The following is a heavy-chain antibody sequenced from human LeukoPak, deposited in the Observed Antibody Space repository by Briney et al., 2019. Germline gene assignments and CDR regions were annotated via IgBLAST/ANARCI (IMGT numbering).Heavy chain of an antibody. CDR3: ARGQTNYNNWFDS. D-gene: IGHD4/OR15-4a*01. Sequence: QPGGSLRLSCAASGFTFSRYWMSWVRQAPGRGLEWVANIKHDGSQKYYVDSVKGRITISRDNAKNSLYLQMNSLRDEDTAVYYCARGQTNYNNWFDSWAQGTLVIVSS. CDR1: GFTFSRYW. V-gene: IGHV3-7*04. CDR2: IKHDGSQK. J-gene: IGHJ5*01.